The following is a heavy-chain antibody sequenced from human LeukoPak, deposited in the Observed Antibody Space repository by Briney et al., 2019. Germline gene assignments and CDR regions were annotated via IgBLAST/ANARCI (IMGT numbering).Heavy chain of an antibody. Sequence: RRSCAGYTFTVISNDMLRHRPAPGHERKGVFDISYDGSNKYYADSVKGRFTISRDNSKNTLYLQMNSLRAEDTAVYYCARDSPDSSSWLFDYWGQGTLVTVSS. V-gene: IGHV3-30*04. CDR1: TFTVISND. D-gene: IGHD6-13*01. CDR3: ARDSPDSSSWLFDY. CDR2: ISYDGSNK. J-gene: IGHJ4*02.